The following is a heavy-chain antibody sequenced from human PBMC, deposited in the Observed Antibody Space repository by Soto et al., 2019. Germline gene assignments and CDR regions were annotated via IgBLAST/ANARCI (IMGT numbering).Heavy chain of an antibody. CDR2: IIPKFGTT. Sequence: QVQLVQSGAEVKKPGTSVKVSCKGSGGTFSSYVISWVRQAPGQGLEWMGGIIPKFGTTKYAQKFQGRVTLTADESTIIVYMELSSLRSEDTAVYYCARGRDDRFGRSYYGLDVWGQGTTVTVS. CDR3: ARGRDDRFGRSYYGLDV. J-gene: IGHJ6*02. V-gene: IGHV1-69*12. CDR1: GGTFSSYV. D-gene: IGHD3-10*01.